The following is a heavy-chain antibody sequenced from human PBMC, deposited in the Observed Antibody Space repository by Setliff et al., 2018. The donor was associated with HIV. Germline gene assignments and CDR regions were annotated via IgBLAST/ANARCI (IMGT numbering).Heavy chain of an antibody. J-gene: IGHJ6*03. CDR1: GFAFSSYS. CDR3: ARDRESSSSWYQIYFDYYMDV. D-gene: IGHD6-13*01. CDR2: ISSSSSPI. V-gene: IGHV3-48*01. Sequence: GGSLRLSCAASGFAFSSYSMNWVRQAPGKGLEWVSYISSSSSPIFYADSVKGRFTISRDNAKNSLYLQMNSLRAEDTAVYYCARDRESSSSWYQIYFDYYMDVWGKGTTVTVPS.